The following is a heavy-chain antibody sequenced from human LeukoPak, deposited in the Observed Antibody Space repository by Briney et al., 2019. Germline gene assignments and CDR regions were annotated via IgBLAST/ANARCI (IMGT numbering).Heavy chain of an antibody. CDR2: IIPILGIA. D-gene: IGHD6-6*01. Sequence: SVKVSCKASGGTFSSYTISWVRQAPGQGLEWMGRIIPILGIANYAQKFQGRVTITADKSTSTAYMELSSLRSEDTAVYYCARFWRGGSSALYFDYYMDVWGKGTTVTVSS. CDR1: GGTFSSYT. CDR3: ARFWRGGSSALYFDYYMDV. V-gene: IGHV1-69*02. J-gene: IGHJ6*03.